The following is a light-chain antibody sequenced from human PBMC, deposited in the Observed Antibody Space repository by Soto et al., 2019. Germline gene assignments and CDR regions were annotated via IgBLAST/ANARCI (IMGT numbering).Light chain of an antibody. CDR1: QSVSSSY. CDR3: QHYGSSPGIT. CDR2: GAS. Sequence: EIVLTQSPGTLSLSPGERATLSCRASQSVSSSYLAWYQQKPGQAPRLLIYGASGRATGIPDRFSGSGSGTDFTLTISRLEPEDFVVYYCQHYGSSPGITFGQGTRLEMK. V-gene: IGKV3-20*01. J-gene: IGKJ5*01.